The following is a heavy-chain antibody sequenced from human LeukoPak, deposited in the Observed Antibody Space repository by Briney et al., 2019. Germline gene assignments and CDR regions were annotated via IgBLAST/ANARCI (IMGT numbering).Heavy chain of an antibody. D-gene: IGHD4-17*01. CDR2: IKQDASEK. Sequence: QSGGSLRLSCAASGFTFSSYSMNWVRQAPGKGLEWVGNIKQDASEKHYVDSVKGRFTISRDNAKNSLYLQMNSLRAEDTAVYYCARRNGDFLAFDYWGQGTLVTVSS. J-gene: IGHJ4*02. CDR1: GFTFSSYS. V-gene: IGHV3-7*01. CDR3: ARRNGDFLAFDY.